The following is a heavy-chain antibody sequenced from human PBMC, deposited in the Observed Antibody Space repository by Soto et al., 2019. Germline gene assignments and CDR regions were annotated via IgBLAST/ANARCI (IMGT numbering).Heavy chain of an antibody. D-gene: IGHD3-10*01. CDR1: GFTFSSYA. Sequence: GGSLRLSCAASGFTFSSYAMHWVRQAPGKGLEWVAVISYDGSNKYYADSVKGRFTISRDNSKNTLYLQMNSLRAEDTAVYYCARDFSATRGPYYYYGMDVWGQGTTVTVSS. CDR2: ISYDGSNK. J-gene: IGHJ6*02. V-gene: IGHV3-30-3*01. CDR3: ARDFSATRGPYYYYGMDV.